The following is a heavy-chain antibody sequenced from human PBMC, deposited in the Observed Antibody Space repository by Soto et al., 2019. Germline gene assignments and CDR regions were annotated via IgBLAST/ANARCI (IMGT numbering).Heavy chain of an antibody. D-gene: IGHD6-19*01. CDR1: GFTFSSYA. Sequence: GGSLRLSCAASGFTFSSYAMHWVRQAPGKGLEWVAVISYDGSSKYYADSVKGRFTISRDNSKNTLYLQMNSLRAEDTAVYYCARDLEVAEDLRVDYWGQGTLVTVSS. CDR3: ARDLEVAEDLRVDY. V-gene: IGHV3-30-3*01. J-gene: IGHJ4*02. CDR2: ISYDGSSK.